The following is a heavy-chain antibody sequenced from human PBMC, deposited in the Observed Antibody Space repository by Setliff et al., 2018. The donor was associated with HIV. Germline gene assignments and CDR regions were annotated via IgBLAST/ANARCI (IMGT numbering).Heavy chain of an antibody. Sequence: GESLKISCKASGYDFSNYWSGQWITWVRQMPGKGLEWMGKFYPGDSDIRYSPSFEGQVTMSVDNSISTAYLQWSSLKASDTATYYCARSKWDYILGRYYGMDVWGQGTTVTVSS. CDR1: GYDFSNYW. CDR3: ARSKWDYILGRYYGMDV. V-gene: IGHV5-51*01. J-gene: IGHJ6*02. CDR2: FYPGDSDI. D-gene: IGHD1-7*01.